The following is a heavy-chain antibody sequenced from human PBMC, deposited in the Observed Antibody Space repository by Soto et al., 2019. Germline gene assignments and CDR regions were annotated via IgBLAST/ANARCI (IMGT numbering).Heavy chain of an antibody. D-gene: IGHD5-18*01. CDR3: ARGGSGYPFDY. Sequence: PSETLSLTCTVSAGSISGYYWSWIRQPPGKGLEWIAYIYYSGNTNYNPSLKSRVTISLDTSKNQFSLKLRSVTAADTAVYYGARGGSGYPFDYLGQGTLVTVSS. CDR1: AGSISGYY. V-gene: IGHV4-59*01. CDR2: IYYSGNT. J-gene: IGHJ4*02.